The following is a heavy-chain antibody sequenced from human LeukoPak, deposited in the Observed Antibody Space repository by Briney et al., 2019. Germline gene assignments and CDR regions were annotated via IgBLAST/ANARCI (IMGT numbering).Heavy chain of an antibody. V-gene: IGHV4-59*08. CDR3: ARHYYGSGSYSVDFDY. D-gene: IGHD3-10*01. CDR1: GGSISNYY. Sequence: PSETLSLTCTASGGSISNYYWSWIRQPPGKGLEWIGVISYSGSTNYNPSLKSLVTISVDTSKSQFSLKLSSVTAADTAVYYCARHYYGSGSYSVDFDYWGQGTLVTVSS. J-gene: IGHJ4*02. CDR2: ISYSGST.